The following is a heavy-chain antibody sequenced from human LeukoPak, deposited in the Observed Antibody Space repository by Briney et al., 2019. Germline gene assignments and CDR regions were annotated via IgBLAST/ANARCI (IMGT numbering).Heavy chain of an antibody. CDR1: GFTFSDYY. V-gene: IGHV3-11*04. D-gene: IGHD3-3*01. CDR3: AKGSSTIFGVAQGNFDY. J-gene: IGHJ4*02. Sequence: GGSLRLSCAASGFTFSDYYMSWIRQAPGKGLEWVSYISSSGSTIYYADSVKGRFTISRDNSKNTLYLQMNSLRAEDTAVYYCAKGSSTIFGVAQGNFDYWGQGTLVTVSS. CDR2: ISSSGSTI.